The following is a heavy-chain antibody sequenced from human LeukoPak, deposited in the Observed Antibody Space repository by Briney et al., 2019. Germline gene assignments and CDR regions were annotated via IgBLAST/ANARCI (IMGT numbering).Heavy chain of an antibody. CDR3: ARGESSGSNWFDP. J-gene: IGHJ5*02. CDR2: IYYSGST. Sequence: TTSETLSLTCTVSGGSISSYYWNWIRQALGRGLEWIGCIYYSGSTNYNPSLKSRVTISVDTSKNQFSLKLSSVTAADTAVYYCARGESSGSNWFDPWGQGTLVTVSS. V-gene: IGHV4-59*01. D-gene: IGHD3-22*01. CDR1: GGSISSYY.